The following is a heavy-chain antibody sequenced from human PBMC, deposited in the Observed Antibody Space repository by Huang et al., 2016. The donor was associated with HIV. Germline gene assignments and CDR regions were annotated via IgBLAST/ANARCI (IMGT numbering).Heavy chain of an antibody. J-gene: IGHJ4*02. CDR1: GFTFSSYG. Sequence: QVQLVESGGGVVQPGRSLRISCAASGFTFSSYGMHWVRQAPGKGREWVAVISYDAKTKYYADSVKGRFSISRDNSKTTVYLQLNSLRLEDTAVYYCAKGGSAAAVLDFWGQGTLVTVSS. CDR3: AKGGSAAAVLDF. D-gene: IGHD6-13*01. V-gene: IGHV3-30*18. CDR2: ISYDAKTK.